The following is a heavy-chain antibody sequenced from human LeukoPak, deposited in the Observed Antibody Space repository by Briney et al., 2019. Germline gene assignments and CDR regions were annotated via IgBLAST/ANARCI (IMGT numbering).Heavy chain of an antibody. CDR1: GFIFSSYT. D-gene: IGHD6-19*01. CDR2: IGGGRT. CDR3: AKAYTTGWSEGYLDY. J-gene: IGHJ4*02. V-gene: IGHV3-23*01. Sequence: PGGCLRLSCAASGFIFSSYTMGWVRQVPGKGLEWVSSIGGGRTYYADSVKGRFIISRDDSKNTLSLQMNSLRGEDTALYYCAKAYTTGWSEGYLDYWGQGMLVTVSS.